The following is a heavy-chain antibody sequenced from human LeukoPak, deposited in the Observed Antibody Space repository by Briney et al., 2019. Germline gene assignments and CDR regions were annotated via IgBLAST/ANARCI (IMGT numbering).Heavy chain of an antibody. CDR3: ARRNRWELLDF. J-gene: IGHJ4*02. D-gene: IGHD1-26*01. Sequence: SETLSLTCTVSGGSISSSSYFWGWIRQPPGKGLEWIGSVYYSGNTYYNPSLKSRVTISLDTSKNQFSLKLGSVTAADTAVYYCARRNRWELLDFWGQGTLVTVSS. CDR1: GGSISSSSYF. V-gene: IGHV4-39*01. CDR2: VYYSGNT.